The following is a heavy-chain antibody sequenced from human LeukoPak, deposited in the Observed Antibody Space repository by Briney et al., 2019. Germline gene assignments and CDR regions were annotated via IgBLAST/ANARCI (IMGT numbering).Heavy chain of an antibody. CDR1: GFTFSSYS. CDR2: ISSSSSYI. J-gene: IGHJ4*02. CDR3: ARDYYDSSGYYYFDY. V-gene: IGHV3-21*01. Sequence: PGGSLRLSCAAPGFTFSSYSMNWVRQAPGKGPEWVSSISSSSSYIYYADSVKGRFTISRDNAKNSLYLQMNSLRAEDTAVYYCARDYYDSSGYYYFDYWGQGTLVTVSS. D-gene: IGHD3-22*01.